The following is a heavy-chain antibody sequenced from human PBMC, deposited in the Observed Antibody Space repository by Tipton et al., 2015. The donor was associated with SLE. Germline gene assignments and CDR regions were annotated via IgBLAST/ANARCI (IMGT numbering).Heavy chain of an antibody. CDR3: ARHRGGATEGMDV. V-gene: IGHV4-39*01. CDR2: IYYSGST. Sequence: LRLSCTVSGGSISSSSYYWGWIRQPPGKGLEWIGSIYYSGSTYYNPSLKSRVTISVDTSKNQFPLKLSSVTAADTAVYYCARHRGGATEGMDVWGQGTTVTVSS. J-gene: IGHJ6*02. D-gene: IGHD1-26*01. CDR1: GGSISSSSYY.